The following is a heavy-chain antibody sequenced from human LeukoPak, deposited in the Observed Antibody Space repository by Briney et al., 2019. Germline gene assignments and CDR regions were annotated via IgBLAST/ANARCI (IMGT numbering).Heavy chain of an antibody. J-gene: IGHJ5*02. CDR1: GGSIGSNNYY. D-gene: IGHD5-18*01. CDR2: IYYSGTT. V-gene: IGHV4-39*07. CDR3: AKGAGGFSYYNWFDP. Sequence: SETLSLTCTVSGGSIGSNNYYWGWIRQPPGKGLEWIGSIYYSGTTHYNPSLESRVTISVDTSKNQFSLKLASVTAADTAIYYCAKGAGGFSYYNWFDPWGQGTPVTVSS.